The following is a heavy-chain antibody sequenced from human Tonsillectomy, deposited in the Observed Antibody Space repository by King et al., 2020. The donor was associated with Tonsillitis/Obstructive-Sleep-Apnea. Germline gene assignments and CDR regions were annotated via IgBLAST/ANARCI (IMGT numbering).Heavy chain of an antibody. J-gene: IGHJ4*02. D-gene: IGHD4-17*01. CDR2: IKGKTYGGTT. CDR1: GFTFSNAW. Sequence: VQLVESGGGLVKPGGSLRLSCAASGFTFSNAWISWVRQAPGRGLGWGGGIKGKTYGGTTDHAAPVIGRSIISGDDSKNTLYLQMNSLKTEDTAVYYCTTDYGDLPDYWGQGALVTVSS. V-gene: IGHV3-15*01. CDR3: TTDYGDLPDY.